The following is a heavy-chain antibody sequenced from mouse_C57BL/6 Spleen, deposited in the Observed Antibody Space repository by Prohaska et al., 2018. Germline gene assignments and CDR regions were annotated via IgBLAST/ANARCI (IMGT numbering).Heavy chain of an antibody. V-gene: IGHV1-34*01. Sequence: HGKTLEWIGYIFPNNGGNGFNQKLKGKATLTVDKSSSTAYMELRSLTSEDSAVYYCAKEGDIYYGYDGYFDVWVTGTTVTVSS. CDR2: IFPNNGGN. J-gene: IGHJ1*03. CDR3: AKEGDIYYGYDGYFDV. D-gene: IGHD2-2*01.